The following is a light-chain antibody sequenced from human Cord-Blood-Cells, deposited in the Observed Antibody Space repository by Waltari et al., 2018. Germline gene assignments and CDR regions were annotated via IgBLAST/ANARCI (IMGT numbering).Light chain of an antibody. CDR3: QQRSNWPIT. V-gene: IGKV3-11*01. CDR2: DAS. CDR1: QSVSSY. J-gene: IGKJ5*01. Sequence: EIVLTQSPATLSLSHGARATLSCRSSQSVSSYLAWYQQKPGQAPRLLIYDASNRATGIPARFSGSGSGTDFTLTISSLEPEDFAVYYCQQRSNWPITFGQGTRLEIK.